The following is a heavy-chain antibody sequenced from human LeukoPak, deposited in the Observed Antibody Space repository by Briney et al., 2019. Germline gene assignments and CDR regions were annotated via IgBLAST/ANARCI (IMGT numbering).Heavy chain of an antibody. CDR1: GGSISSYY. V-gene: IGHV4-59*12. Sequence: SETLSLTCTVSGGSISSYYWSWIRQPPGKGLEWIGYIYYSGSTNYNPSLKSRVTISVDTSKNQFSLKLSSMTAADTAVYYCARETWGFGTFDIWGQGTMVTVSS. CDR3: ARETWGFGTFDI. CDR2: IYYSGST. D-gene: IGHD7-27*01. J-gene: IGHJ3*02.